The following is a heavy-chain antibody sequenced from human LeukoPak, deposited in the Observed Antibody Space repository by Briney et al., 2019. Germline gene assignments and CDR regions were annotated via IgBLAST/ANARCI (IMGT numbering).Heavy chain of an antibody. D-gene: IGHD1-26*01. CDR3: ARDTDGSLDY. CDR1: GFTFTNSW. Sequence: GGSLRLSCAASGFTFTNSWMAWVRQAPGKGLEWVANIKQDGSTKHYADSLKGRFTISRDNPKNSLYLQMNSLRADDTAVYYCARDTDGSLDYWGQGILVTVSS. V-gene: IGHV3-7*01. CDR2: IKQDGSTK. J-gene: IGHJ4*02.